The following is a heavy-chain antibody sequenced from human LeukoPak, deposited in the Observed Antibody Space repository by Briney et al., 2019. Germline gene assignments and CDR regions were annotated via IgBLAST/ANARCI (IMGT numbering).Heavy chain of an antibody. Sequence: PGGSLRLSYAASGFTFSCYGMHWVRQAPGKGLEWVAFIRYDGSNKYYADSVKGRFTISRDNSKNTLYLQMNSLGAEDTAVYYCAKDRIVVVIDPYYFDYWGQGTLVTVSS. V-gene: IGHV3-30*02. CDR3: AKDRIVVVIDPYYFDY. CDR1: GFTFSCYG. CDR2: IRYDGSNK. J-gene: IGHJ4*02. D-gene: IGHD2-21*01.